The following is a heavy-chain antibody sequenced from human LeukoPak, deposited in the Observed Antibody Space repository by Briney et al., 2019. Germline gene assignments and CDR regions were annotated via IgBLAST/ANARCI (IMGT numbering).Heavy chain of an antibody. CDR1: GYPFTSYD. D-gene: IGHD6-6*01. J-gene: IGHJ5*02. V-gene: IGHV1-8*03. Sequence: ASVKVSCKASGYPFTSYDINWVRQATGQGLEWMGWMSPNSGNTGYAQKFQGRVTFSRNTSITTAYMELSSLRSEDTAVYYCAGAIRADRRGSWFDPWGQGTLVTVSS. CDR3: AGAIRADRRGSWFDP. CDR2: MSPNSGNT.